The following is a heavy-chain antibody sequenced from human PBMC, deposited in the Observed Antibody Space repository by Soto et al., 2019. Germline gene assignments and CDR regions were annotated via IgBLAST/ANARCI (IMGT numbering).Heavy chain of an antibody. J-gene: IGHJ6*02. Sequence: SVKVSCKASGGTFSSYAISWVRQAPGQGLEWMGGIIPIFGTANYARKFQGRVTITADESTSTAYMELSSLRSEDTAVYYCARAWVAVVVVAATRGMDVWGQGTTVTVSS. D-gene: IGHD2-15*01. CDR2: IIPIFGTA. V-gene: IGHV1-69*13. CDR3: ARAWVAVVVVAATRGMDV. CDR1: GGTFSSYA.